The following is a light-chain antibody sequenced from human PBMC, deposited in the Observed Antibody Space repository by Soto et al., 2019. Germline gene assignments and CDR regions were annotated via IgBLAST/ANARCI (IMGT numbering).Light chain of an antibody. CDR1: QNINSW. Sequence: IQMTQSPSTLSASLRDRVTITCRASQNINSWLAWYQQKPGKAPNLLIYKASSLENGVPSRFSGSGSGTEFTLTISSLQPMDLVTYYCQRYNSGSPWTFGQGTNVDIK. J-gene: IGKJ1*01. CDR2: KAS. CDR3: QRYNSGSPWT. V-gene: IGKV1-5*03.